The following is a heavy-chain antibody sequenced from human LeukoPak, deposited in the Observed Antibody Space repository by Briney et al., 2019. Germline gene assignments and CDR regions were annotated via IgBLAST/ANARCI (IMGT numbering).Heavy chain of an antibody. J-gene: IGHJ6*03. CDR2: ISNSDGST. V-gene: IGHV3-23*01. CDR3: ARELAAAVIYYYYYMDV. Sequence: GGSLRLSCAASGFTFSSYAMSWVRQAPGKGLEWVSTISNSDGSTYYADSVKGRFSISRDNSENTLYLQMNSLRAEDTAVYYCARELAAAVIYYYYYMDVWGKGTTVTVSS. CDR1: GFTFSSYA. D-gene: IGHD6-13*01.